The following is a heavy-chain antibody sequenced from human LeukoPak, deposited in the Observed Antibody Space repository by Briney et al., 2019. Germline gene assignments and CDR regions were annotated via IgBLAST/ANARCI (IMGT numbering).Heavy chain of an antibody. CDR1: GGFIGTFY. V-gene: IGHV4-4*09. D-gene: IGHD1-26*01. Sequence: SETLSLTCTVSGGFIGTFYWTWIRQPPGKGLEWIGYISTSGSTKYNPSLKSRVTISLDTSKNQFSLKLSSVTAADTAVYYCARPVGGSSYPLAYWGQGTLAIVSS. CDR2: ISTSGST. CDR3: ARPVGGSSYPLAY. J-gene: IGHJ4*02.